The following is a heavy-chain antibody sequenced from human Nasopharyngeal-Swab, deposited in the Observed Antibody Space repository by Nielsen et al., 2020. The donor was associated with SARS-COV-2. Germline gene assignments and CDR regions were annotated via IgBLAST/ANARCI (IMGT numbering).Heavy chain of an antibody. J-gene: IGHJ6*02. V-gene: IGHV3-21*01. D-gene: IGHD3-3*01. Sequence: GGSLRLSCAASGFTFSSYSMNWVRQAPGKGLEWVSSISSSSYIYYADSVKGRLTISRDNAKNSLYLQMNSLRAEDTAVYYCAREGQIFGVVDYYYYGLDVWGQGTTVTVSS. CDR1: GFTFSSYS. CDR3: AREGQIFGVVDYYYYGLDV. CDR2: ISSSSYI.